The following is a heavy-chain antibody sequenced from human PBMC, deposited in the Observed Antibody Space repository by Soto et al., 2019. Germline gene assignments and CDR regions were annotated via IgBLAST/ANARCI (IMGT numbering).Heavy chain of an antibody. D-gene: IGHD7-27*01. CDR1: GGSISSGGYY. V-gene: IGHV4-31*03. Sequence: QVQLQESGPGLVKPSQTLSLTCTVSGGSISSGGYYWSWIRKHPGKGLEWIGHFYYSGSTYSNPSLTSRVTMSVDTSKNQFSLKLSSVTAADTAMYYCARVWGMTPDYWGQGTLVTVSS. J-gene: IGHJ4*02. CDR3: ARVWGMTPDY. CDR2: FYYSGST.